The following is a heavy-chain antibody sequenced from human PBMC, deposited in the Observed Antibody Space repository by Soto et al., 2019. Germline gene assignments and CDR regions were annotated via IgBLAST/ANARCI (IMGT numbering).Heavy chain of an antibody. D-gene: IGHD6-19*01. CDR1: GYTFASYG. Sequence: ASVKVSCKASGYTFASYGISWVRQAPGQGLEWMGWISAYNGNTNYAQKLQGRVTMTTDTSTSTAYMELRSLRSDDTAVYYCARVGYISGWSDYYYYYYRDVGGKGITVTVS. V-gene: IGHV1-18*01. J-gene: IGHJ6*03. CDR2: ISAYNGNT. CDR3: ARVGYISGWSDYYYYYYRDV.